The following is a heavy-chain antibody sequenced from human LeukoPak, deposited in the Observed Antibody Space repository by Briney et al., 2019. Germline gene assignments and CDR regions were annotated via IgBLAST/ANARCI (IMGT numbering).Heavy chain of an antibody. D-gene: IGHD6-13*01. CDR2: ISYDGSNK. J-gene: IGHJ4*02. CDR1: GFTFSSYA. Sequence: QTGGSLRLSCAASGFTFSSYAMHWVRQAPGKGLEWVAVISYDGSNKYYADSVKGRFTISRDNSKNTLYLQMNSLRAEDTAVYYCARMAGYSSSWNDYWGQGTLVTVSS. V-gene: IGHV3-30*04. CDR3: ARMAGYSSSWNDY.